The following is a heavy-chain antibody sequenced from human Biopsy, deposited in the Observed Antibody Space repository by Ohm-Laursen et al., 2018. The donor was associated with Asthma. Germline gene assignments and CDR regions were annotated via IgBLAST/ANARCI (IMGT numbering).Heavy chain of an antibody. D-gene: IGHD6-19*01. J-gene: IGHJ4*02. CDR2: ITGSGGTT. V-gene: IGHV3-23*01. CDR1: GFMFRSFG. CDR3: AKDFRGIAVAGDRGFDY. Sequence: SLRLSCTASGFMFRSFGMHWVRQAPGKGLEWASAITGSGGTTYYADSVRGRFTISRDNSRSTLFLQMDSLSAEDTAVYYCAKDFRGIAVAGDRGFDYWGQGTLVTVSS.